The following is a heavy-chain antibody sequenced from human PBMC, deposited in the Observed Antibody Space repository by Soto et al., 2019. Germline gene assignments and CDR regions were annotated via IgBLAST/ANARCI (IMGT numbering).Heavy chain of an antibody. CDR2: ISGAGGVI. V-gene: IGHV3-23*01. CDR3: AKDRSRWVTVTGDY. J-gene: IGHJ4*02. CDR1: GFTFNNYA. D-gene: IGHD4-17*01. Sequence: EVQLLESGGGVVQPGGSLRLSCAASGFTFNNYAMSWCRQAPGKGLEWVSSISGAGGVIHYADSVRDRCTISRDNSKSTMYLQMNSLRAEDTAVYYCAKDRSRWVTVTGDYWGQGTVITVSS.